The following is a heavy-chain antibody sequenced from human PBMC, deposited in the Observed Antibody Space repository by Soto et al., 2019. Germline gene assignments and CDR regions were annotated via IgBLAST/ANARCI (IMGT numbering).Heavy chain of an antibody. CDR2: IYSSGST. CDR3: ARDGSSWTGPLAYYYGMDV. D-gene: IGHD6-13*01. CDR1: GGSISSGGYY. Sequence: SQPMSLTCTVSGGSISSGGYYWSWIRQHQGKGLEWIGYIYSSGSTYYNPSLQSRVTISVDTSKNQFSLKLSSVTAADTAVYYCARDGSSWTGPLAYYYGMDVWGQGTTVTVSS. J-gene: IGHJ6*02. V-gene: IGHV4-31*03.